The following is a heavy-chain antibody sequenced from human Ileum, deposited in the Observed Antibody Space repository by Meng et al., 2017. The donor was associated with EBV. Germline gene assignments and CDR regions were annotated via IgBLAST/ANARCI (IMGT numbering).Heavy chain of an antibody. D-gene: IGHD3-16*01. CDR1: GYTFTNYY. Sequence: QVQLVQSGAEVKKPXXSVKAXCKASGYTFTNYYMHWVRQAPGQGLEWMGIINTSVGYTSHAQKFQGRVTMTRDTSTSTVHMEVSSLRSADTAVYYCARASRVLGGFDYGGQGTLVTVSA. CDR3: ARASRVLGGFDY. CDR2: INTSVGYT. V-gene: IGHV1-46*01. J-gene: IGHJ4*02.